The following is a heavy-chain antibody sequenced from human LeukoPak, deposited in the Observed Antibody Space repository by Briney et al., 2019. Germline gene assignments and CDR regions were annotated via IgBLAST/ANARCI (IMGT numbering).Heavy chain of an antibody. CDR2: IRYDGSNK. J-gene: IGHJ4*02. Sequence: QSGGSLRLSCAASGFTFSSYGMHWVRQAPGKGLEWVAFIRYDGSNKYYADSVEGRFTISRDNSKNTLYLQMNSLRAEDTAVYYCAKDLDYYGSGSYAFDYWGQGTLVTVSS. V-gene: IGHV3-30*02. CDR1: GFTFSSYG. CDR3: AKDLDYYGSGSYAFDY. D-gene: IGHD3-10*01.